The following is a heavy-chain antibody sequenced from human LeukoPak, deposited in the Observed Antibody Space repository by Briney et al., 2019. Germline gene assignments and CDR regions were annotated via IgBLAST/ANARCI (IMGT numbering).Heavy chain of an antibody. V-gene: IGHV3-23*01. CDR1: GFTFGDYA. CDR3: AKRPRLGAPFDY. CDR2: ISGSGGSA. Sequence: PGRSLRLSCTASGFTFGDYAMSWVRQAPGKGLEWVSAISGSGGSAYYADSVKGRFTISRDNSKNTLYLQMNSLRAEDTAVYYCAKRPRLGAPFDYWGQGTLVTVSS. D-gene: IGHD3-16*01. J-gene: IGHJ4*02.